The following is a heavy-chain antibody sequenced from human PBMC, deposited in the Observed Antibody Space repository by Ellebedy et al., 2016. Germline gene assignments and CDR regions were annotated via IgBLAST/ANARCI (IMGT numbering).Heavy chain of an antibody. Sequence: GGSLRLXXAASGFTFSSYSMNWVRQAPGKGLEWVSSISSSSSYIYYADSVKGRFTISRDNAKNSLYLQMNSLRAEDTAVYYCARADNIPDSSGYYDYWGQGTLVTVSS. D-gene: IGHD3-22*01. V-gene: IGHV3-21*01. CDR2: ISSSSSYI. J-gene: IGHJ4*02. CDR1: GFTFSSYS. CDR3: ARADNIPDSSGYYDY.